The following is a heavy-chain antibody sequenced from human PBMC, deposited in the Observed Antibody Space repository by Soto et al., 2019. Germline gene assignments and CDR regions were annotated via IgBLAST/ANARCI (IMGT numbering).Heavy chain of an antibody. CDR2: LYPTGKI. D-gene: IGHD3-16*01. CDR3: ARCGLDYGMDV. Sequence: QVQLQESGPGLVKPSETLSLTCTVSGGSISSYYWCWVRQPAGKGLEWIGRLYPTGKINYSPSLKSRLTMSADTSRNQFSLNLTSVTAADTAVYYCARCGLDYGMDVWGQGTTVTVSS. V-gene: IGHV4-4*07. CDR1: GGSISSYY. J-gene: IGHJ6*02.